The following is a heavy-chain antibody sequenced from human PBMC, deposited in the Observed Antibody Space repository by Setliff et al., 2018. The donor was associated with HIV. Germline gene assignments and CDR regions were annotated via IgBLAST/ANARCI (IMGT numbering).Heavy chain of an antibody. Sequence: SETLSLTCAVYGGSFSGYYWSWIRQSPGKGLDWIGEINHSGSTNYSPSLKSRVTISVDTSKNQFSLTLSSVTAVDTAVYYCARFCRGGSCPDYWGQGTLVTVSS. D-gene: IGHD2-15*01. J-gene: IGHJ4*02. V-gene: IGHV4-34*01. CDR1: GGSFSGYY. CDR3: ARFCRGGSCPDY. CDR2: INHSGST.